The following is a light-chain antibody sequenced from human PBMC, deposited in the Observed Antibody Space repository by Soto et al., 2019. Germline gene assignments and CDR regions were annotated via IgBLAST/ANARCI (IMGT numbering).Light chain of an antibody. Sequence: QSALTQPASVSGSPGQSITISCTGASSDLGDYNYVSWYQQHPGKAPKLMIYDVSSRPSGVSDRFSGSKSGNTASLTISGLQAEDDADYYSTSYTTTGTYVFATGTKVTVL. CDR1: SSDLGDYNY. CDR3: TSYTTTGTYV. CDR2: DVS. V-gene: IGLV2-14*03. J-gene: IGLJ1*01.